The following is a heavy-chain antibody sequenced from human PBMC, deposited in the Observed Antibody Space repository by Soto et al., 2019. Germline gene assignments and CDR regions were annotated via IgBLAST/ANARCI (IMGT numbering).Heavy chain of an antibody. J-gene: IGHJ6*02. Sequence: QITLKESGPTLVKPTQTLTLTCTFSGFSLSTSGAGVGWIRQPPGKALEWLALIYWDDDKRYSPSLKSRLTITKDTSKNQVVLTFTHMDPVDTATYYCAHNDDFWSAHPWYYYGMDVWGQGTTVTVSS. D-gene: IGHD3-3*01. CDR2: IYWDDDK. CDR1: GFSLSTSGAG. V-gene: IGHV2-5*02. CDR3: AHNDDFWSAHPWYYYGMDV.